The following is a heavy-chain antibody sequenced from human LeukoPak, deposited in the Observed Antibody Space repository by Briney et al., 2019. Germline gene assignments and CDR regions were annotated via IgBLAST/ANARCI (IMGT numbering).Heavy chain of an antibody. V-gene: IGHV3-23*01. J-gene: IGHJ4*02. D-gene: IGHD2-8*01. Sequence: AGGSLRLSCAATGFTFSGYAMTWVRQAPGKGLEWVSGISGSGAGTYYADSVKGRFTISRDNSKNTLYLQMNSLRAEDTAVYYCAKMVREFYTISYYFDYWGQGTLVTVSS. CDR3: AKMVREFYTISYYFDY. CDR2: ISGSGAGT. CDR1: GFTFSGYA.